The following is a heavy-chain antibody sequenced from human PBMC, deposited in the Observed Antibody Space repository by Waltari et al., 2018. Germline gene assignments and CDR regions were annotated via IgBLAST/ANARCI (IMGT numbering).Heavy chain of an antibody. V-gene: IGHV3-9*01. D-gene: IGHD1-7*01. CDR2: NSWNSNFR. Sequence: EVQLVESGGGLVQPGRSLRRPCAASGFTFDAYAMHWARQAPGKGLEWVSGNSWNSNFRGYADSVKGRFTISRDNAKNSLYLQMNSLRGEDTALYFCAKDTAGSTGAYDYWGQGILVTVSS. J-gene: IGHJ4*02. CDR3: AKDTAGSTGAYDY. CDR1: GFTFDAYA.